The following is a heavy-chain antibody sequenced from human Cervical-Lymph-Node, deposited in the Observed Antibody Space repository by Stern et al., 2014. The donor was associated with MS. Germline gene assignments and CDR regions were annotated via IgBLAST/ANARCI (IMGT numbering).Heavy chain of an antibody. CDR2: IYYSGST. CDR3: ARHGDCSGGSCYELDY. Sequence: QVQLVESGPGLVKPSETLSLTCTVSGGSISSYYWSWIRQPPGKGLEWIGYIYYSGSTQDNPSLKRRVTISVDTSNNQFSLRLSSVTAADTAVYYCARHGDCSGGSCYELDYWGQGTLVTVSS. J-gene: IGHJ4*02. CDR1: GGSISSYY. V-gene: IGHV4-59*08. D-gene: IGHD2-15*01.